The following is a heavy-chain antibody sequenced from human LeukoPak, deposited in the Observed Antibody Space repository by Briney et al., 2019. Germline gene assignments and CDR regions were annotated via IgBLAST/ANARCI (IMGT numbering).Heavy chain of an antibody. V-gene: IGHV3-21*01. Sequence: GGSLRLSCAASGFTFSSYSMNWVRQAPGKGLEWVSSISSSSSYIYYADSVKGRFTISRDNAKNSLYLQMNSLRAEDTAVYYCARDGLEWLLFDYWGQGTLVTVSS. D-gene: IGHD3-3*01. CDR2: ISSSSSYI. CDR3: ARDGLEWLLFDY. CDR1: GFTFSSYS. J-gene: IGHJ4*02.